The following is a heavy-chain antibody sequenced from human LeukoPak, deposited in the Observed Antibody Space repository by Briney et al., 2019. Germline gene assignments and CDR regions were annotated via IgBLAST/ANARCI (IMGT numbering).Heavy chain of an antibody. V-gene: IGHV4-59*01. CDR1: GGSISNYY. D-gene: IGHD3-22*01. Sequence: SSETLSLTCTVSGGSISNYYWTWIRQPPGKGLEWIGFISYSGNTNYNPSLKSRVTISLDTSKNQFSLKLISVTAADTAVYYCARGVGSGYTDYWGQGALVTVSS. CDR2: ISYSGNT. J-gene: IGHJ4*02. CDR3: ARGVGSGYTDY.